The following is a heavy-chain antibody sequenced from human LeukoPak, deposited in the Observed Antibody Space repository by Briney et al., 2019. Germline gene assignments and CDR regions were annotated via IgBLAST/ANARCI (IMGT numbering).Heavy chain of an antibody. CDR2: ISHDGSNK. D-gene: IGHD2-2*01. CDR3: AKKLVPAAPLGFYYGMDV. CDR1: GFTFSNYG. J-gene: IGHJ6*04. Sequence: GGSLRLSCAASGFTFSNYGMHWVRQAPGKGLEWVAVISHDGSNKYYADSVKGRFTISRDNSKNTVYLQMNTLRAEDAAVYYCAKKLVPAAPLGFYYGMDVWGKGTTVTVSS. V-gene: IGHV3-30*18.